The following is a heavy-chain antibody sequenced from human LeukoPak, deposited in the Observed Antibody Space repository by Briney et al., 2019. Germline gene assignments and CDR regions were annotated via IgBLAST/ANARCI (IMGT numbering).Heavy chain of an antibody. CDR2: ISGSGGTA. D-gene: IGHD3-22*01. CDR3: AKKGYYDGSGYYMYYFDH. J-gene: IGHJ4*02. Sequence: GGSLRLSCAASGLTFSIYAMSWVRQAPGKGLEWVSAISGSGGTAYYADSVKGRFTISRDNSKNTLYLQMNSLRAEDTAVYYCAKKGYYDGSGYYMYYFDHWGQGTLVTVSS. CDR1: GLTFSIYA. V-gene: IGHV3-23*01.